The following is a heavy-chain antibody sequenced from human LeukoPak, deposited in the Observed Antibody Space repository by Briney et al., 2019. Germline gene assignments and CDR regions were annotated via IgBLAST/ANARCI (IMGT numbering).Heavy chain of an antibody. J-gene: IGHJ4*02. CDR2: ISAYNGNT. CDR1: GYTFTSYG. V-gene: IGHV1-18*01. Sequence: ASVKVSCKASGYTFTSYGISWVRQAPGRGLEWMGWISAYNGNTNYAQKLQGRVTMTTDTSTSTAYMELRSLRSDDTAVYYCAREGDKQWLSQMADYWGQGTLVTVSS. D-gene: IGHD6-19*01. CDR3: AREGDKQWLSQMADY.